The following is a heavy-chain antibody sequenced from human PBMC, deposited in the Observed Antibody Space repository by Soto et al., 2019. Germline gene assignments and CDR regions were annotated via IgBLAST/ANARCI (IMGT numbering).Heavy chain of an antibody. CDR1: GFTFSSYA. D-gene: IGHD4-17*01. CDR2: ISGSGGST. V-gene: IGHV3-23*01. Sequence: GSLRLSCAASGFTFSSYAMSWVRQAPGKGLEWVSAISGSGGSTYYADSVKGRFTISRDNSKNTLYLQMNSLRAEDTAVYYCAKDSDKSYGDYGLYFDYWGQGTLVTVSS. CDR3: AKDSDKSYGDYGLYFDY. J-gene: IGHJ4*02.